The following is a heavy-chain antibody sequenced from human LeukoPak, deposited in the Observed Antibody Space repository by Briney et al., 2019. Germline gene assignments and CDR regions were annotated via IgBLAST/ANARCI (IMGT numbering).Heavy chain of an antibody. CDR1: GFTFSSYW. V-gene: IGHV3-7*01. CDR3: AKENRGKNYYDSSGYWAYFDY. Sequence: PGGPLRLSCAASGFTFSSYWMSWVRQAPGKGLEWVANIKQDGSEKYYVDSVKGRFTISRDNSKNTLYLQMNSLRAEDTAVYYCAKENRGKNYYDSSGYWAYFDYWGQGTLVTVSS. J-gene: IGHJ4*02. CDR2: IKQDGSEK. D-gene: IGHD3-22*01.